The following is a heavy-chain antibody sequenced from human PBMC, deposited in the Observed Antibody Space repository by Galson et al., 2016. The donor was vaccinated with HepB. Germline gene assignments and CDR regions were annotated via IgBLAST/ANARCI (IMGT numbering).Heavy chain of an antibody. CDR2: IYWDDDK. Sequence: PSLVTPTQTLTLTCPFSGLSFTSTRMGVGWIRQPPGKALEWLALIYWDDDKHYRPSLNSRLTITRDTSKNQVVLTMTNVDPVDTGTYFCAHRRPPDAGGWFDAWGQGTVVTVSS. D-gene: IGHD4-23*01. J-gene: IGHJ5*02. CDR3: AHRRPPDAGGWFDA. V-gene: IGHV2-5*02. CDR1: GLSFTSTRMG.